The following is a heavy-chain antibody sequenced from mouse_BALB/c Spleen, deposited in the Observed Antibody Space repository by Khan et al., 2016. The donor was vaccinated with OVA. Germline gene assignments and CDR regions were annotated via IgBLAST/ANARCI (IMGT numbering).Heavy chain of an antibody. CDR1: GYTFTSNT. V-gene: IGHV1-4*01. Sequence: QVQLKQSGAELTRPGASVKMSCKASGYTFTSNTLHWVKQRPGQGLEWIGYINPNSAYTNYNQNFKDKATLTTDTSSSTAYMQLSSLTSEDSAVYYCARRTTVYTMDCWGQGTSVTVSS. J-gene: IGHJ4*01. CDR3: ARRTTVYTMDC. D-gene: IGHD1-1*01. CDR2: INPNSAYT.